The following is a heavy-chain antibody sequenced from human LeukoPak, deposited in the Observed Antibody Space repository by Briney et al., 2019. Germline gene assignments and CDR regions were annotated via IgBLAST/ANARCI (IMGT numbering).Heavy chain of an antibody. CDR2: INHSGST. CDR1: GGSISSYY. V-gene: IGHV4-34*01. CDR3: ARGNYSNLDY. Sequence: SETLSLTCTVSGGSISSYYWSWIRQPAGKGLEWIGEINHSGSTNYNPSLKSRVTISVDTSKNQFSLKLSSVTAADTAVYYCARGNYSNLDYWGQGTLVTVSS. J-gene: IGHJ4*02. D-gene: IGHD4-11*01.